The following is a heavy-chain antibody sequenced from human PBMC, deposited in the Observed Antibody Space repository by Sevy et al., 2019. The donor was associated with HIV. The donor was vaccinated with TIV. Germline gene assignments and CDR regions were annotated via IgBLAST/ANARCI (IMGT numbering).Heavy chain of an antibody. V-gene: IGHV1-2*02. CDR2: INPNSGGT. Sequence: ASVKVSCKASGYTFTGYYMHWVRQAPGQVLEWMGWINPNSGGTNYAQKFQVRVTMTRDTSISTAYMELSRLRSDDTAVYYCARSAMLSVGIAAALGLNWFYPWGQGTLVTVSS. CDR1: GYTFTGYY. J-gene: IGHJ5*02. CDR3: ARSAMLSVGIAAALGLNWFYP. D-gene: IGHD6-13*01.